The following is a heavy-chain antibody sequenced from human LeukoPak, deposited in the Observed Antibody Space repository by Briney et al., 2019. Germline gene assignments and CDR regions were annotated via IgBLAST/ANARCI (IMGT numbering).Heavy chain of an antibody. CDR2: ISGSGGST. CDR1: GFTFSSYG. D-gene: IGHD4-17*01. Sequence: PGGSLRLSCAASGFTFSSYGMGWVRQAPGKGLEWVSAISGSGGSTYYADSVKGRFTISRDNSKNTLYLQMNSPRAEDTAVYYCAKLPGDYLLDYWGQGTLVTVSS. V-gene: IGHV3-23*01. J-gene: IGHJ4*02. CDR3: AKLPGDYLLDY.